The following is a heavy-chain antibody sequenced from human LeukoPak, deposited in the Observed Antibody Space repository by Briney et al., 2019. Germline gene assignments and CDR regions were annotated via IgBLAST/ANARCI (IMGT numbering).Heavy chain of an antibody. CDR3: ARDAPGQSYFDY. CDR1: GDSVSNNIAT. Sequence: SQTLSLTCAISGDSVSNNIATWNWIRQSPSRGLEWLGRTYYRSKWYTDYAVSVKGRITVNPDTSKNQFSLQLNSVTPEDTAVYYCARDAPGQSYFDYWGQGTLVTVSS. J-gene: IGHJ4*02. V-gene: IGHV6-1*01. D-gene: IGHD2-2*01. CDR2: TYYRSKWYT.